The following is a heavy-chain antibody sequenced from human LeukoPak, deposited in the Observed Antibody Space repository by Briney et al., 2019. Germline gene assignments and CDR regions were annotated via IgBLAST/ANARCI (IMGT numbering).Heavy chain of an antibody. V-gene: IGHV3-30*02. D-gene: IGHD3-16*02. J-gene: IGHJ4*02. CDR1: GFTLSSYG. CDR3: AKDRSRLGELSSYDY. Sequence: GGSLRLSCAASGFTLSSYGMHWVRQAPGKGLEWVAFIRYDGSNKYYADSVKGRFTISRDNSKNTLYLQMNSLRAEDTAVYYCAKDRSRLGELSSYDYWGQGTLVTVSS. CDR2: IRYDGSNK.